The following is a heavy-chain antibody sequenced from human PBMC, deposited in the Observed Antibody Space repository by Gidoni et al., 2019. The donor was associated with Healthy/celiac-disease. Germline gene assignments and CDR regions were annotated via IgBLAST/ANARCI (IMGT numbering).Heavy chain of an antibody. V-gene: IGHV3-11*01. CDR3: ARGVGEAAAGAFDY. CDR1: GFTFSHYY. J-gene: IGHJ4*02. D-gene: IGHD6-13*01. CDR2: ISSSGSTI. Sequence: QVQLVESGGGLVKPGGSLRLSCAASGFTFSHYYMRWIRQAPGKGLEGVSYISSSGSTIYYADSVKGRFTSSRENAKNSLYLQRNSLRAEDTAVYYCARGVGEAAAGAFDYWGQGTLVTVSS.